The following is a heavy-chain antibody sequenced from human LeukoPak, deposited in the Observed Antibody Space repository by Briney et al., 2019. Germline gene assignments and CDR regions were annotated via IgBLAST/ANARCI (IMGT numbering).Heavy chain of an antibody. CDR1: GFTFSDSW. J-gene: IGHJ6*02. D-gene: IGHD3-16*01. Sequence: GGSLRLSCAASGFTFSDSWMSWVRQAPGKGLEWVANMNQNGSEKDYVDSVKGRFTISRDNARNSLYLQMGSLRAEDTAVYYCATYTHWVAGDVWGQGTTVTVSS. V-gene: IGHV3-7*01. CDR2: MNQNGSEK. CDR3: ATYTHWVAGDV.